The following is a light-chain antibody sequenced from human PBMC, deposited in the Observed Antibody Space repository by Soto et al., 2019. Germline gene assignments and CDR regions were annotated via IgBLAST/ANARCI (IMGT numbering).Light chain of an antibody. CDR2: DVS. J-gene: IGLJ1*01. CDR1: SSDVGGYNY. V-gene: IGLV2-14*01. CDR3: SSYTSSSPYV. Sequence: QSALTQPASVSGSPGQSITISCTGTSSDVGGYNYVSWYQQYPGKAPKLMIYDVSNRPSGVSNRFSGSKSGNTASLTISGLQAEDEADYYCSSYTSSSPYVFGTGTQVTVL.